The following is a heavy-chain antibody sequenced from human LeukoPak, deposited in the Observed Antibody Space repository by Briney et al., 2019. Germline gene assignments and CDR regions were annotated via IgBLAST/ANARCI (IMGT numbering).Heavy chain of an antibody. CDR1: GFTFSSYA. V-gene: IGHV3-30*18. D-gene: IGHD6-19*01. Sequence: GRSLRLSCAASGFTFSSYAMHWVRQAPGKGLEWVAVISYDGSNKYYADSVKGRFTISRDNSKNTLYLQMNSLRAEDTAVYYCAKRYSSGWYGLYYFDYWGQGTLVTVSS. J-gene: IGHJ4*02. CDR2: ISYDGSNK. CDR3: AKRYSSGWYGLYYFDY.